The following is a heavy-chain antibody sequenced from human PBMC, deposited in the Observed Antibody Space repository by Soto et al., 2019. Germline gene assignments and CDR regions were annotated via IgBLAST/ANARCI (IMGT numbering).Heavy chain of an antibody. CDR2: ISAYNGNT. D-gene: IGHD3-22*01. Sequence: ASVKVSCKASGYTFTSYGISWVRQAPGQGLEWMGWISAYNGNTNYAQKLQGRATMTTDTSTSTAYMELRSLRSDDTAVYYCARDLEAVNYYYGMDVWGQGTTVTV. J-gene: IGHJ6*02. CDR3: ARDLEAVNYYYGMDV. V-gene: IGHV1-18*04. CDR1: GYTFTSYG.